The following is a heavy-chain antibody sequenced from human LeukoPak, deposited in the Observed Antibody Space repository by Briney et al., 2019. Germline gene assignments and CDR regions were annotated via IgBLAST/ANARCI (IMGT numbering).Heavy chain of an antibody. V-gene: IGHV3-21*01. CDR1: GFTFRSYT. J-gene: IGHJ5*02. CDR3: ARGGGSKGINWFDP. D-gene: IGHD5-24*01. CDR2: IRSSGTDL. Sequence: PGGSLRLSCAASGFTFRSYTMNWVRQTPAKGLEWVSSIRSSGTDLYYADSVRGRFTISRDKAKNTLYLQMNSLRAEDTAVYYCARGGGSKGINWFDPWGQGTLVTVSS.